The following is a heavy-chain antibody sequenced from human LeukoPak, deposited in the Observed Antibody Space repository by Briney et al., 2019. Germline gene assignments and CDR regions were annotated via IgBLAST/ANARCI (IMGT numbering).Heavy chain of an antibody. D-gene: IGHD1-26*01. Sequence: ASVKVSCKASGYTFTNYHMNWVRQAPGQGLEWMGIINPSGGSTTNAQKFQGRVIMTRDMSTSTVYMELSSLRSEDTAVYFCARPIVGATDDAFDIWGRGTMVTVSS. CDR2: INPSGGST. CDR3: ARPIVGATDDAFDI. J-gene: IGHJ3*02. V-gene: IGHV1-46*01. CDR1: GYTFTNYH.